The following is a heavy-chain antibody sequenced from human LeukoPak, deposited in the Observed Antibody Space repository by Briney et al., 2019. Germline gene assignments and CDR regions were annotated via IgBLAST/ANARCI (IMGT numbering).Heavy chain of an antibody. CDR2: MNPNSGNT. Sequence: ASVKVSCKASGYTFTSYDINWVRQATGQGREWMGWMNPNSGNTGYAQKFQGRVTITRNTSISTAYMELSSLRSEDTAVYYCARFSRTMVRGVIIRSYYYYYMDVWGKGTTVTVSS. J-gene: IGHJ6*03. CDR1: GYTFTSYD. CDR3: ARFSRTMVRGVIIRSYYYYYMDV. V-gene: IGHV1-8*03. D-gene: IGHD3-10*01.